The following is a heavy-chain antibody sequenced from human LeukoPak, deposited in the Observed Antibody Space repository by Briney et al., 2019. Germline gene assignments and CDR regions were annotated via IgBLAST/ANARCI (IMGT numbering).Heavy chain of an antibody. CDR3: ARDIREVGDSHYFDY. CDR1: GFSITTYY. J-gene: IGHJ4*02. V-gene: IGHV4-59*01. CDR2: IHYSGST. D-gene: IGHD1-26*01. Sequence: KPSGTLSLTCTVPGFSITTYYWSWIRQPPGKGLEWVGLIHYSGSTTYNPSLNSRVTISIDTSKNQFSLHLSSVTGADTAVYYCARDIREVGDSHYFDYWGQGALVTVTS.